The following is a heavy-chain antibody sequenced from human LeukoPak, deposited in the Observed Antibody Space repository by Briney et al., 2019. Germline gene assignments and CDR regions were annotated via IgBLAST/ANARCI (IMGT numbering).Heavy chain of an antibody. CDR3: AKDLSYSHRYYGSGSYYKGPWFDP. V-gene: IGHV3-23*01. CDR2: ISGSGGST. J-gene: IGHJ5*02. CDR1: GFTVSNNY. Sequence: PGGSLRLSCAASGFTVSNNYMSWVRQAPGKGLEWVSAISGSGGSTYYGDSVKGRFTISRDNSKNTLYLQMNSLRAEDTAVYYCAKDLSYSHRYYGSGSYYKGPWFDPWGQGTLVTVSS. D-gene: IGHD3-10*01.